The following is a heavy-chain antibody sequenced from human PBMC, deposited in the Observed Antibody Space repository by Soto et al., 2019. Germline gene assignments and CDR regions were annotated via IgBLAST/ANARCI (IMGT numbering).Heavy chain of an antibody. CDR2: MFYSGNI. D-gene: IGHD2-21*02. V-gene: IGHV4-61*01. J-gene: IGHJ5*02. Sequence: PSETLSLTCTVSGGSISSGRYFWSWIRQPPGKGLEWIGYMFYSGNINYNPSLKSRVTISVDTSKNQFSLKLSSVTAADTAVYYCAKVYCGGDCYSGWFDPSGQGTLVTVSS. CDR3: AKVYCGGDCYSGWFDP. CDR1: GGSISSGRYF.